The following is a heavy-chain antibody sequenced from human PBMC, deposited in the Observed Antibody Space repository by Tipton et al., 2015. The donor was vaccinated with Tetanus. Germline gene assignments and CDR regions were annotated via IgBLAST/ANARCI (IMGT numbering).Heavy chain of an antibody. V-gene: IGHV4-31*03. CDR3: ARETGERYLDF. D-gene: IGHD2-8*02. Sequence: TLSLTCTVSGRSISSGGYYWTWIRQLPGKGLEWIGYIDYSRTTYYNPSLKSRVTISLDTSENQFSLKLTSVTAADTAIYYCARETGERYLDFWGQGTLVTVSS. CDR2: IDYSRTT. CDR1: GRSISSGGYY. J-gene: IGHJ4*02.